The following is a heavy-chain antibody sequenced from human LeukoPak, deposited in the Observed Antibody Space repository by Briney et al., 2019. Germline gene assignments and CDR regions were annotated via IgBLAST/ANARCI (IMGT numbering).Heavy chain of an antibody. CDR2: ISYDGSNK. V-gene: IGHV3-30*03. D-gene: IGHD6-19*01. Sequence: GGSLRLSCAASGFTFSSYGMHWVRQAPGKGLEWVAVISYDGSNKYYADSVKGRFTISRDNSKNTLYLQMNSLRAEDTAVYYCASHGAMRSSGWYSMNFFDYYYYMDVWGKGATVTVSS. CDR1: GFTFSSYG. CDR3: ASHGAMRSSGWYSMNFFDYYYYMDV. J-gene: IGHJ6*03.